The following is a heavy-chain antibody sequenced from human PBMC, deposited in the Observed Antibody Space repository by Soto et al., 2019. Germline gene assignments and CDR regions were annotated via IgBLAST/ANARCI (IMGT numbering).Heavy chain of an antibody. CDR2: ISAIGGST. CDR3: AKEATENYYDSSGYYY. CDR1: GFTFSTYA. J-gene: IGHJ4*02. V-gene: IGHV3-23*01. D-gene: IGHD3-22*01. Sequence: QAGGSLRLSCAASGFTFSTYAMSWVRQAPGKGLEWVSGISAIGGSTHYADSVKGRFTISRDNSKNTLYLQMNSLRVEDTAVYYCAKEATENYYDSSGYYYWGQGTLVTVSS.